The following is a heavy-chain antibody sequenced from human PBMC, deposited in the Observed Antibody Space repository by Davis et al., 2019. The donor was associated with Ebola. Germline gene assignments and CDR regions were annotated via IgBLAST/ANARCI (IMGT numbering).Heavy chain of an antibody. Sequence: GESLKISCQASGYKFSDYWIGWVRQEPGKGLGWMGIIFPGDSDVRYSPSFQGQVTIPADKSISTVYLQWSSLKASDTAMYFCAKGRGPYRRGDAFDIWGRGTMVTVSS. J-gene: IGHJ3*02. CDR3: AKGRGPYRRGDAFDI. CDR1: GYKFSDYW. D-gene: IGHD1-26*01. CDR2: IFPGDSDV. V-gene: IGHV5-51*01.